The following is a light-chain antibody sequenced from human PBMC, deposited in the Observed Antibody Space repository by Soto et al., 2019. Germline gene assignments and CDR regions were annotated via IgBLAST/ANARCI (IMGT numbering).Light chain of an antibody. CDR1: QSVTSNY. Sequence: IVLTQSPGTLSLSPGERATLSCRASQSVTSNYLAWYQQKPGQAPRLLIFGASSRATGIPDKFSGSGSGTDFTLSISRLEPDDFAVYYCQQRSNWPRTFGQGTKVDI. V-gene: IGKV3D-20*02. CDR3: QQRSNWPRT. J-gene: IGKJ1*01. CDR2: GAS.